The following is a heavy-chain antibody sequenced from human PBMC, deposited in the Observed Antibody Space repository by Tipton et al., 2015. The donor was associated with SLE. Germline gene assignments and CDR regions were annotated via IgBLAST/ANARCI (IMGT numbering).Heavy chain of an antibody. V-gene: IGHV4-59*01. CDR3: ARGSSSWDFDY. D-gene: IGHD6-13*01. Sequence: TLSLTCAVYGGSFSGYYWSWIRQPPGKGLEWIGYIYYSGSTNYNPSLKSRVTISVDTSKNQFSLKLSSVTAADTAVYYCARGSSSWDFDYWGQGTLVTVSS. CDR1: GGSFSGYY. CDR2: IYYSGST. J-gene: IGHJ4*02.